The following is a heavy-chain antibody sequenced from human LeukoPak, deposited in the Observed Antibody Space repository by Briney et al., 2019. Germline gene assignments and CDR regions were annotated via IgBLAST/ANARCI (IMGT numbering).Heavy chain of an antibody. V-gene: IGHV1-46*01. CDR2: INPSVGST. Sequence: ASVKVSCKASGYTFTNYYMHWVRQAPGQGLEWMGMINPSVGSTSYAQQFQGRVTMTRDTSTSTVYMELSSLRYDDTAVYYCARGGRTIFGVVSDYWGQGTLVTVSS. CDR1: GYTFTNYY. J-gene: IGHJ4*02. CDR3: ARGGRTIFGVVSDY. D-gene: IGHD3-3*01.